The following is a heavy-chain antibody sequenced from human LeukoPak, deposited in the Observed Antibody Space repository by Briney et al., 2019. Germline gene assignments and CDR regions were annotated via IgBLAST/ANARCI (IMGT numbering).Heavy chain of an antibody. J-gene: IGHJ4*02. V-gene: IGHV3-21*03. CDR2: ISNNFDI. D-gene: IGHD2-2*02. Sequence: GGSLRLSCAASGFTFSSYRMNWVRQAPGKGLEWISSISNNFDIYYADSLKGRFTISRDNAKKSLYLQMNSLSPDDTAVYYCARDSLYCTRSNCYTDFDYWGKGTLVTVSS. CDR3: ARDSLYCTRSNCYTDFDY. CDR1: GFTFSSYR.